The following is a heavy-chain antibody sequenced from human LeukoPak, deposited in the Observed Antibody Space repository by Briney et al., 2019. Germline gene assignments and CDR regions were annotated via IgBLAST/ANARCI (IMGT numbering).Heavy chain of an antibody. D-gene: IGHD1-26*01. J-gene: IGHJ5*02. Sequence: GESLKISCQGSGYSFTSYWIAWVRQMPGKGPEWMGINYPGDSDTRYSASFQGQVTISADKSISTAYLPWSSLKASDTAMYYCARRGGTFSGGYWFDPWGQGTLVTVSS. CDR1: GYSFTSYW. CDR2: NYPGDSDT. V-gene: IGHV5-51*01. CDR3: ARRGGTFSGGYWFDP.